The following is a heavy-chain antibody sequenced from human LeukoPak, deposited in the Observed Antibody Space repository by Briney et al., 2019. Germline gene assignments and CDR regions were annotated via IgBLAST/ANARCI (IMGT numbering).Heavy chain of an antibody. Sequence: GASVKVSCKASRYTFTGYYMHWVRQAPGQGLEWMGWINPNSGGTNYAQKFQGRVTMTRDTSISTAYMELSRLRSDDTAVYYCARLYCPNGVCPGLWGQGTLVTVSS. J-gene: IGHJ4*02. CDR3: ARLYCPNGVCPGL. CDR2: INPNSGGT. D-gene: IGHD2-8*01. V-gene: IGHV1-2*02. CDR1: RYTFTGYY.